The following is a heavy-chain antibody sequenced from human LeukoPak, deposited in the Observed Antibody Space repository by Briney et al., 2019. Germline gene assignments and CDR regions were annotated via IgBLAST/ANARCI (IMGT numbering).Heavy chain of an antibody. J-gene: IGHJ5*02. CDR3: ARHYGP. CDR1: GGSVNSGGSY. Sequence: SETLSLTCTVSGGSVNSGGSYWTWIRQHPGKGLEWIGYIYYSGSTYYNPSLKSRVTISADTSKNQFSLKLNSVTAADTAVYYCARHYGPWGQGTLVTVSS. CDR2: IYYSGST. V-gene: IGHV4-31*02. D-gene: IGHD3-16*01.